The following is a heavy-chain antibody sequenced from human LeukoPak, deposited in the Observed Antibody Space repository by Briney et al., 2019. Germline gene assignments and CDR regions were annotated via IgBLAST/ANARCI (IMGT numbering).Heavy chain of an antibody. Sequence: GGSLRLSCAVSGFTFSSYAMHWVRQAPGKGLEWVAVISFDESNKYYADSVKGRFTISRDNSKNTLYLQMNSLRAEDTAVYYCANEYYYDSSGHTYFDYWGQGALVTVSS. CDR3: ANEYYYDSSGHTYFDY. CDR2: ISFDESNK. CDR1: GFTFSSYA. J-gene: IGHJ4*02. D-gene: IGHD3-22*01. V-gene: IGHV3-30*04.